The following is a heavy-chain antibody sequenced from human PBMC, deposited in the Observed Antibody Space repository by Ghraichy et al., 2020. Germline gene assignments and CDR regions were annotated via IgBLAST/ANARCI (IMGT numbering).Heavy chain of an antibody. CDR1: GFTFSSYG. CDR3: AKTEKYYDFWSGYYSHSYFDY. J-gene: IGHJ4*02. CDR2: IRYDGSNK. D-gene: IGHD3-3*01. V-gene: IGHV3-30*02. Sequence: GGSLRLSCAASGFTFSSYGMHWVRQAPGKGLEWVAFIRYDGSNKYYADSVKGRFTISRDNSKNTLYLQMNSLRAEDTAVYYCAKTEKYYDFWSGYYSHSYFDYWGQGTLVTVSS.